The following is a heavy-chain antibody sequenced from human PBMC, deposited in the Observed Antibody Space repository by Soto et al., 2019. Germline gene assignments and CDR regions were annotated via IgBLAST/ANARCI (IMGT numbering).Heavy chain of an antibody. D-gene: IGHD1-26*01. J-gene: IGHJ3*01. CDR2: VSYGGTYQ. CDR3: AKRHSDLVIGAFDV. Sequence: SLRLSCAASGFMFSSFGIHWVRQAPGKGLEWVAVVSYGGTYQYYADPVKGRFIISRDNSRDTVTLEMTSLRPEDTALYYCAKRHSDLVIGAFDVWGHGAMGTVSS. V-gene: IGHV3-30*18. CDR1: GFMFSSFG.